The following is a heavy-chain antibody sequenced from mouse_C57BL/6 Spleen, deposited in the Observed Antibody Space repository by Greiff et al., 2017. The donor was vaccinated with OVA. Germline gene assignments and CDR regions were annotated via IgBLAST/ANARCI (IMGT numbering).Heavy chain of an antibody. Sequence: VQLQQSGAELVKPGASVKLSCTASGFNIKDYYMHWVKQRTEQGLEWIGRIDPEDGETKYAPKFQGKATITTDASSNTAYLQRSSLTSEDTAVYYCARGDYGSSYEVDVWGTGTTVTVSS. CDR2: IDPEDGET. CDR3: ARGDYGSSYEVDV. V-gene: IGHV14-2*01. CDR1: GFNIKDYY. D-gene: IGHD1-1*01. J-gene: IGHJ1*03.